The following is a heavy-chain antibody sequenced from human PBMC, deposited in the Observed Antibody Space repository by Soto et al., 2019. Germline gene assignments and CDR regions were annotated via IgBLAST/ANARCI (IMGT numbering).Heavy chain of an antibody. D-gene: IGHD6-6*01. CDR2: IWNDGSNK. V-gene: IGHV3-33*01. CDR3: ARKYSVDQGAFDI. CDR1: AFSFSTYG. Sequence: GGSLRLSCAASAFSFSTYGMHWVRQAPGKGLEWVAVIWNDGSNKYYADSVKGRFTISRDNSKNTLYLQMNSLRTEDTAVYYCARKYSVDQGAFDIWGQGTMVTVSS. J-gene: IGHJ3*02.